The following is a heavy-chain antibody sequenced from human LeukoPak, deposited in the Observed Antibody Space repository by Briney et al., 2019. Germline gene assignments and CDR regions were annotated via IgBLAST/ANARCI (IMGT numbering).Heavy chain of an antibody. V-gene: IGHV3-15*01. CDR1: GFTFSNAW. CDR3: LKDYDFWSGYDYFDY. CDR2: IKSKTDGGTT. Sequence: GSLRLSCAASGFTFSNAWMSWVRQAPGKGLEWVGRIKSKTDGGTTDYAAPVKGRFTISRDDSKNTLYLQMNSLKTEDTAVYYCLKDYDFWSGYDYFDYWGQGTLVTVSS. J-gene: IGHJ4*02. D-gene: IGHD3-3*01.